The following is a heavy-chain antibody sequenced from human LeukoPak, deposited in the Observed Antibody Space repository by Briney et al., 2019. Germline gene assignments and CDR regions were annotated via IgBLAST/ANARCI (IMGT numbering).Heavy chain of an antibody. CDR3: ARETMDYYGSGSYYDY. D-gene: IGHD3-10*01. Sequence: GGSLRLSCAASGFTFSSYSMNWVRQAPGKGLEGVSSISSSSSYIYYADSVKGRFTISRDNAKNSLYLQMNSLRAEDTAVYYCARETMDYYGSGSYYDYWGQGTLVTVSS. V-gene: IGHV3-21*01. CDR2: ISSSSSYI. CDR1: GFTFSSYS. J-gene: IGHJ4*02.